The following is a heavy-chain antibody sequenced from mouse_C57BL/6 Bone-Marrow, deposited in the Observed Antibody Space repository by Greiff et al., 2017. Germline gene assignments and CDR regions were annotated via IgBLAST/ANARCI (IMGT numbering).Heavy chain of an antibody. CDR2: ISSGGSYT. Sequence: EVKLVESGGDLVKPGGSLKLSCAASGFTFSSYGMSWVRQTPDKRLEWVATISSGGSYTYYPDSVKGRFTISRDNAKNTLYLHMSSLKSEDTAMYYCVRHHAGFAYWGAGTLVTVSA. CDR1: GFTFSSYG. CDR3: VRHHAGFAY. J-gene: IGHJ3*01. V-gene: IGHV5-6*01.